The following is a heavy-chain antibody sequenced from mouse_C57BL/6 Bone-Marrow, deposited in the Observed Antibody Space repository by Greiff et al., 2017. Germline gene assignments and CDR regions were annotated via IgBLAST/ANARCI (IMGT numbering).Heavy chain of an antibody. CDR2: INPNNGGT. CDR1: GYTFTDYY. D-gene: IGHD2-4*01. Sequence: EVQLQQSGPELVKPGASVKISCKASGYTFTDYYMNWVKQSHGKSLEWIGDINPNNGGTSYNQKFKGKATLTVDKSSSTAYMELRSLTSEDSAVYYCAREYYDPFAYWGQGTLVTVSA. CDR3: AREYYDPFAY. V-gene: IGHV1-26*01. J-gene: IGHJ3*01.